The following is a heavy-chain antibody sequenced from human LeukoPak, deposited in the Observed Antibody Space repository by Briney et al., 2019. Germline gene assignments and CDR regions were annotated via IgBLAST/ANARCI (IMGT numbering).Heavy chain of an antibody. CDR3: ARRNRAAAGSMWWFDP. CDR2: IYPGDSDT. Sequence: RGESLKISCQGSGYSFTSYWIGWVRQLPGKGLEWMGIIYPGDSDTRYSPSFQGQVTISADKSISTAYLQWSSLKASDTAMYYCARRNRAAAGSMWWFDPWGQGTLVTVSS. CDR1: GYSFTSYW. J-gene: IGHJ5*02. D-gene: IGHD6-13*01. V-gene: IGHV5-51*01.